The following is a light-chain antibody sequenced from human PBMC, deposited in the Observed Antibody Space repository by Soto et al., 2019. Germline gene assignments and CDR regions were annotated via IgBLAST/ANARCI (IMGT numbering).Light chain of an antibody. CDR3: QQYDNIPLT. CDR1: QDISNY. Sequence: DIQMTQSPSSLSASVGDRVTITCQASQDISNYLNWYQQKPGKAPKLLIYDASNLETGVPSRFSGSGSGTDFTFTIRSMQTEAIAKYSCQQYDNIPLTFGQGTKVDIK. V-gene: IGKV1-33*01. CDR2: DAS. J-gene: IGKJ1*01.